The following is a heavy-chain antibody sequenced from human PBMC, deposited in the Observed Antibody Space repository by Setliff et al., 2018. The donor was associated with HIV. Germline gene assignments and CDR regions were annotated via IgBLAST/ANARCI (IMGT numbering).Heavy chain of an antibody. D-gene: IGHD6-13*01. J-gene: IGHJ6*02. CDR1: GFTFNNND. V-gene: IGHV3-23*01. CDR3: AKDGAAVWGLYYYYGMDV. Sequence: GGSLRLSCAASGFTFNNNDMTWVRQVPGKGLEWVSSISYSGDNRYYADTVTGRFTISRDNSKNTLYLQMNSLRAEDTAVYYCAKDGAAVWGLYYYYGMDVWGQGTTVTVSS. CDR2: ISYSGDNR.